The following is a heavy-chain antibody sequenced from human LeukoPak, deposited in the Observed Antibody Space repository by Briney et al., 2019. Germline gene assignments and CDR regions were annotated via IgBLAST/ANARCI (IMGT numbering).Heavy chain of an antibody. CDR3: AKDGGYDYPWRGTRDYFDY. D-gene: IGHD5-12*01. Sequence: PGGSLRLSCAASGFTFSSYGMHWVRQAPGKGLEWVAVISYDGSNKYYADSVKGRFTISRDNSKNTLYLQMNSLRAEDTAVYYCAKDGGYDYPWRGTRDYFDYWGQGTLVTVSS. CDR2: ISYDGSNK. V-gene: IGHV3-30*18. CDR1: GFTFSSYG. J-gene: IGHJ4*02.